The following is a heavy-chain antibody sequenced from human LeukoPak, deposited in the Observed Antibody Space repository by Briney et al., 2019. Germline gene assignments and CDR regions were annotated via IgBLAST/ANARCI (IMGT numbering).Heavy chain of an antibody. Sequence: ASVKVSCKASGYTFTSYAMHWVRQAPGQRLEWMGWINAGNGNTKYSQKFQGWVTMTRDTSISTAYMELSRLRSDDTAVYYCARVGILAAAGTYYFDYWGQGTLVTVSS. D-gene: IGHD6-13*01. CDR3: ARVGILAAAGTYYFDY. V-gene: IGHV1-3*01. J-gene: IGHJ4*02. CDR2: INAGNGNT. CDR1: GYTFTSYA.